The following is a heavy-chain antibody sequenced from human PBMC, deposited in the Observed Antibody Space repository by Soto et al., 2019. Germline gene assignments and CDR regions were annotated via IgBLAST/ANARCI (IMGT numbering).Heavy chain of an antibody. D-gene: IGHD2-2*01. J-gene: IGHJ1*01. CDR1: GFTFSSYA. CDR3: AKDFEDIVVVPAAGFQH. V-gene: IGHV3-23*01. CDR2: ISGSGGST. Sequence: GGSLRLSCAASGFTFSSYAMSWVRQAPGKGLEWVSAISGSGGSTYYADSVKGRFTISRDNSKNTLYLQMNSLRAEDTAVYYCAKDFEDIVVVPAAGFQHWGQGTLVTVSS.